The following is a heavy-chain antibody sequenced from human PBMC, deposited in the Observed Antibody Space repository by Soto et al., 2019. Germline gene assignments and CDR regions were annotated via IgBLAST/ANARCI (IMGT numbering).Heavy chain of an antibody. CDR3: ARDKRWELREFDY. J-gene: IGHJ4*02. CDR1: GYTFTSYG. V-gene: IGHV1-18*01. CDR2: ISAYNGNT. D-gene: IGHD1-26*01. Sequence: QVPLVQSGAEVKKPGASVKVSCKASGYTFTSYGISWVRQAPGQGLEWMGWISAYNGNTNYAQKLQGIVTMTTDTSTSTADMELRSLRSDDTAVYYCARDKRWELREFDYWGQGTLVTVSS.